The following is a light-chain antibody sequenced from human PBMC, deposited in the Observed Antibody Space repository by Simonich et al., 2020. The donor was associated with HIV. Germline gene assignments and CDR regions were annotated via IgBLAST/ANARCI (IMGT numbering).Light chain of an antibody. Sequence: NFMLTQPHSVSESPGKTVTISCTRSSGSIASNYVQWYQQRPGSSPTTVFYDDNQRPSGVPDRFSGSIDSSSNSASLTISGLKTEDEADYYCQSYDSSIRVFGGGTKVTVL. V-gene: IGLV6-57*01. J-gene: IGLJ2*01. CDR1: SGSIASNY. CDR3: QSYDSSIRV. CDR2: DDN.